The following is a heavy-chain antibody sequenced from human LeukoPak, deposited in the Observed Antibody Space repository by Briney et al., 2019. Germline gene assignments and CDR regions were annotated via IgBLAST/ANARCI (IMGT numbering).Heavy chain of an antibody. CDR3: ARDSSGPLY. V-gene: IGHV3-66*01. D-gene: IGHD6-19*01. Sequence: GGSLRLSCAASGSSVSNNYMSWVRQAPGKGLEWVSVIYSGGGTYYADSVKGRFTISRDNSKNTLYLQMNSLSAEDTAVYYCARDSSGPLYWGQGTLVTVSS. CDR1: GSSVSNNY. J-gene: IGHJ4*02. CDR2: IYSGGGT.